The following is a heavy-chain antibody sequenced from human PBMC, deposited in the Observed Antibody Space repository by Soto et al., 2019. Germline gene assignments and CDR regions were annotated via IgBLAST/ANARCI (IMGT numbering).Heavy chain of an antibody. J-gene: IGHJ5*02. Sequence: PSETLSLTCTVSVGSISSYYWSWIRQPPGKGLEWIGYIYYSGSTNYNPSLKSRVTISVDTSKNQFSLKLSSVTAADTAVYYCARDSPAAGGLNTNWFDPWGQGTLVTVSS. V-gene: IGHV4-59*01. CDR1: VGSISSYY. CDR2: IYYSGST. D-gene: IGHD3-10*01. CDR3: ARDSPAAGGLNTNWFDP.